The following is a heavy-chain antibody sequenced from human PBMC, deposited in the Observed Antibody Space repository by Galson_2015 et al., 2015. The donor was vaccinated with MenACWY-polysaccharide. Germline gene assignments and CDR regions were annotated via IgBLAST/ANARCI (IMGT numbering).Heavy chain of an antibody. CDR3: ASGETVGPTTGFDR. Sequence: SLRLSCAGSGFSFSTFAMNWVRQAPGKGLEWDSSINDNSRHIYYADSVQGRFAVSRDNTKNSLYLQMNSLRVEDTAVYYCASGETVGPTTGFDRWGQGTLVTVSS. CDR1: GFSFSTFA. J-gene: IGHJ4*02. D-gene: IGHD1-26*01. V-gene: IGHV3-21*01. CDR2: INDNSRHI.